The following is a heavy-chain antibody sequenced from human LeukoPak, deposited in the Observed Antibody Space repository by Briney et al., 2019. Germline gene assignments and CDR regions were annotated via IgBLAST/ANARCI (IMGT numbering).Heavy chain of an antibody. V-gene: IGHV4-34*01. CDR1: GGSFSGYY. Sequence: SETLSLTCAVSGGSFSGYYWTWLRQPPGKGLEWIGEINHSGSANYNPSLKSRVTISLDTSKNQFSLKLGSVTAADTAVYYCARGQGTVTTHWGQGTLVTVSS. D-gene: IGHD4-17*01. CDR3: ARGQGTVTTH. J-gene: IGHJ4*02. CDR2: INHSGSA.